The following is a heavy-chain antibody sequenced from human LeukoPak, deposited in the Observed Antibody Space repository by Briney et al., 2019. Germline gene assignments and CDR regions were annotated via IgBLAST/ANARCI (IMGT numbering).Heavy chain of an antibody. D-gene: IGHD3-9*01. V-gene: IGHV1-69*06. CDR1: GGTFSSYA. Sequence: ASVKVFCKASGGTFSSYAISWERQAPGQGLEWMGGIIPIFGTANYAQKFQGRVTITADKSTSTAYMELSSLRSEDTAVYYCARGHQYFDWLLSGFDYWGQGTLVTVSS. CDR3: ARGHQYFDWLLSGFDY. J-gene: IGHJ4*02. CDR2: IIPIFGTA.